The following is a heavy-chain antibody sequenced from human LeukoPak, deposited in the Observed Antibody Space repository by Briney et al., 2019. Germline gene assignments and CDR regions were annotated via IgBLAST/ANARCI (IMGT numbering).Heavy chain of an antibody. V-gene: IGHV3-30*02. CDR2: IRYDGSNK. Sequence: GGSLRLSCAASGFSFSSYGMYWVRQAPGKGLEWVAFIRYDGSNKYYADSVKGRFTISRDNAKNSLYLQMNSLRAEDTAVYYCARDLYRIVVVPHYFDYWGQGTLVTVSS. CDR1: GFSFSSYG. CDR3: ARDLYRIVVVPHYFDY. D-gene: IGHD3-22*01. J-gene: IGHJ4*02.